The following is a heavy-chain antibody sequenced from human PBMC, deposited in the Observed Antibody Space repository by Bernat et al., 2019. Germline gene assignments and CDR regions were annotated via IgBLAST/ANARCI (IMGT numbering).Heavy chain of an antibody. V-gene: IGHV3-23*01. CDR3: ARESSLEWLFYLDY. CDR1: GFTFSSYA. J-gene: IGHJ4*02. D-gene: IGHD3-3*01. Sequence: EVQLLESGGGLVQPGGSLRLSCAASGFTFSSYAMSWVRQAPGKGLEWVLAISGSGCSTYYADSVKGRFTISRDNTKNTLYLQMNSLRAEDTAVYYCARESSLEWLFYLDYWGQGTLVTVSS. CDR2: ISGSGCST.